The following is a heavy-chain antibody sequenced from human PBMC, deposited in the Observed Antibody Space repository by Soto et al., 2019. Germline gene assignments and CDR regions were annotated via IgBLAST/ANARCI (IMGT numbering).Heavy chain of an antibody. J-gene: IGHJ6*03. V-gene: IGHV4-59*01. CDR3: ARAHSSSWTRLPTMDV. Sequence: SETLSLTCTVSGGSISSYYWSWIRQPPGKGLEWIGYIYYSGSTNYNPSLKSRVTISVDTSKNQFSLKLSSVTAADTAVYYCARAHSSSWTRLPTMDVWGKGTTVTVSS. CDR2: IYYSGST. D-gene: IGHD6-13*01. CDR1: GGSISSYY.